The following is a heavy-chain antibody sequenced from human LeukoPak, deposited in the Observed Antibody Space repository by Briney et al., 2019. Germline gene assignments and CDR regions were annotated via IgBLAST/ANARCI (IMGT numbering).Heavy chain of an antibody. CDR3: ARDRPSLSRNDAFDI. CDR1: GFTLSTYW. CDR2: IYSGGGT. V-gene: IGHV3-53*01. Sequence: GGSLRLSCAASGFTLSTYWMSWVRQAPGKGLEWVSVIYSGGGTYYADSVRGRFTISRDNSKNTLYLQMNSLRAEDTAVYYCARDRPSLSRNDAFDIWGQGTMVTVSS. J-gene: IGHJ3*02.